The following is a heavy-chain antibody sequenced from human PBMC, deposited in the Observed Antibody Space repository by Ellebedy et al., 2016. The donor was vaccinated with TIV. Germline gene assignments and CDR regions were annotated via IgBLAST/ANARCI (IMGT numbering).Heavy chain of an antibody. D-gene: IGHD5-12*01. CDR2: ITGMFGTA. Sequence: ASVKVSCKASGYTFTSHGISWVRQAPGQGLEWMGGITGMFGTANYAQKFQGRVTIIADELTSTAYMELSSLRSEDTAVYYCARSRGYHLTNSFDYWGQGTLVTVSS. CDR3: ARSRGYHLTNSFDY. V-gene: IGHV1-69*13. CDR1: GYTFTSHG. J-gene: IGHJ4*02.